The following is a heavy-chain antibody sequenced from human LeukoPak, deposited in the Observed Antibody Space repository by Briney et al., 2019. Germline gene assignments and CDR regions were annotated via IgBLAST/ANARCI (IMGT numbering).Heavy chain of an antibody. CDR3: ARDGGYGDYVSFTYYYGMDV. J-gene: IGHJ6*02. V-gene: IGHV3-21*01. D-gene: IGHD4-17*01. CDR1: GFSFSSYG. Sequence: GGSLRLSCAASGFSFSSYGMNWVRQAPGKGLEWVSSISTSGTYIYYADSVKGRFTISRDNAKNSLYLQMNSLRAEDTAVYYCARDGGYGDYVSFTYYYGMDVWGQGTTVTVSS. CDR2: ISTSGTYI.